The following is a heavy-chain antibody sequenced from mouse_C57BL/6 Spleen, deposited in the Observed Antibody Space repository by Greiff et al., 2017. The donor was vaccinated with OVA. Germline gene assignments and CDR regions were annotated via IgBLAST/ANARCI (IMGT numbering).Heavy chain of an antibody. CDR3: ARWGSYEGYPDYAMDY. V-gene: IGHV1-81*01. CDR1: GYTFTSYG. J-gene: IGHJ4*01. Sequence: VQLQESGAELARPGASVKLSCKASGYTFTSYGISWVKQRTGQGLEWIGEIYPRSGNTYYNEKFKGKATLTADKSSSTAYMELRSLTSEDSAVYFCARWGSYEGYPDYAMDYWGQGTSVTVSS. D-gene: IGHD2-3*01. CDR2: IYPRSGNT.